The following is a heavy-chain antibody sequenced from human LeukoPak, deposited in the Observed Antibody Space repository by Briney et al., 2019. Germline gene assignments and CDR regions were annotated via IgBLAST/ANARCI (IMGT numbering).Heavy chain of an antibody. J-gene: IGHJ4*02. Sequence: GESLRLSCAASGFTFTDYAMGWVRQAPGQGLEWASTISASGSTTYYADSVRGRFTISRDNSKNTLSLQMSSLRAEDTAVYYCAKARTPYNSGFDYWGQGTLVAVSS. CDR3: AKARTPYNSGFDY. V-gene: IGHV3-23*01. CDR1: GFTFTDYA. CDR2: ISASGSTT. D-gene: IGHD6-19*01.